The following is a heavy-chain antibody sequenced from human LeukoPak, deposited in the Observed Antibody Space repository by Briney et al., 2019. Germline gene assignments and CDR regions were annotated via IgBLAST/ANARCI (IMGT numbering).Heavy chain of an antibody. J-gene: IGHJ4*02. D-gene: IGHD6-19*01. CDR1: GGSFSGYY. CDR3: ARHPRYSSGWFDY. V-gene: IGHV4-34*01. CDR2: INHSGST. Sequence: PSGTLSLTCAVYGGSFSGYYWSWIRQPPGKGLEWIGEINHSGSTNYNPSLKSRVTISVDTSKNQFSLKLSSVTAADTAVYYCARHPRYSSGWFDYWGQGTLVTVSS.